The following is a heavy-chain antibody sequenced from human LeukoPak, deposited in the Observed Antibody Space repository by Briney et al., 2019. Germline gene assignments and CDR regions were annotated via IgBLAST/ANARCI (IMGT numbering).Heavy chain of an antibody. CDR3: AIPFGDFSNSFDY. Sequence: GESLRLSCAASGFTFSSYGMSWVRQAPGKGLEWVSAISGSGRSTYYADSVKGRFTISRDNSKNTLYLQMNSLRAEDTAVYYCAIPFGDFSNSFDYWGLGTLVTVSS. V-gene: IGHV3-23*01. CDR1: GFTFSSYG. J-gene: IGHJ4*02. D-gene: IGHD3-10*01. CDR2: ISGSGRST.